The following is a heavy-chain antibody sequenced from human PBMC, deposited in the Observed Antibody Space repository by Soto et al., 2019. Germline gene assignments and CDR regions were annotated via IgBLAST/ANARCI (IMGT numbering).Heavy chain of an antibody. CDR3: ARRITMVRGVTNDAFDI. J-gene: IGHJ3*02. CDR1: GYSFTSYW. V-gene: IGHV5-51*01. Sequence: GESLKIFCKGSGYSFTSYWIGWVRQMPGKGLEWMGIIYPGDSDTRYSPSFQGQVTISADKSISTAYLQWSSLKASDTAMYYCARRITMVRGVTNDAFDIWGQGTMVTVSS. CDR2: IYPGDSDT. D-gene: IGHD3-10*01.